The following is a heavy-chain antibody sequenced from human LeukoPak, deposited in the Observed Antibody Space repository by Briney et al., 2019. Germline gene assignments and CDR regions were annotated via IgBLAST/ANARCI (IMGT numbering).Heavy chain of an antibody. CDR2: IYTSGST. CDR1: GGSISSSGRSY. CDR3: ARGYSSGWYQDAFDI. Sequence: PSETLSLTCTASGGSISSSGRSYWSWIRQPAGKGLEWIGRIYTSGSTSYNHYLKRRVTISVDTSKNQFALKLSSVTAADTAVYYCARGYSSGWYQDAFDIWGQGTMVTVSS. J-gene: IGHJ3*02. D-gene: IGHD6-19*01. V-gene: IGHV4-61*02.